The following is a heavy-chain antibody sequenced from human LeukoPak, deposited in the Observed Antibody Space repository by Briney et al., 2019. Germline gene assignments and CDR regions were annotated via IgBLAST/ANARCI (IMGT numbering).Heavy chain of an antibody. CDR1: GRTFSRYA. J-gene: IGHJ4*02. CDR2: ITDSGGGT. CDR3: AKGSATPY. Sequence: GGSLRLSCAASGRTFSRYAMSWVRQAPGKGLEWVSSITDSGGGTQYADSVKGRFTISRDNSKNTLYLQMNSLRAEDTAVYYCAKGSATPYWGQGTLVTVST. V-gene: IGHV3-23*01. D-gene: IGHD1-26*01.